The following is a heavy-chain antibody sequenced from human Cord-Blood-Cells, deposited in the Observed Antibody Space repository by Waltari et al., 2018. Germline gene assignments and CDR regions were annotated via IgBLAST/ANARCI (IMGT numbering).Heavy chain of an antibody. CDR2: IKQDGSEK. CDR3: ARESSYDAFDI. CDR1: GFTASSHW. D-gene: IGHD6-13*01. V-gene: IGHV3-7*01. Sequence: EVQLVESGGGLVQPGGSLRLSCAASGFTASSHWMSWVRQAPGKGLEWVANIKQDGSEKYYVDSVKGRFTISRDNAKNSLYLQMNSLRAEDTAVYYCARESSYDAFDIWGQGTMVTVSS. J-gene: IGHJ3*02.